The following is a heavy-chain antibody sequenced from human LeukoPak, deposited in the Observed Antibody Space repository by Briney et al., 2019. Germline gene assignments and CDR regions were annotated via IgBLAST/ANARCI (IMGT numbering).Heavy chain of an antibody. D-gene: IGHD5-18*01. CDR3: ARFREIAMGSYFYYSLDV. J-gene: IGHJ6*03. V-gene: IGHV3-74*01. Sequence: GGSLRLSCTASGFTFRSYWMHWVRQVPGKGLVWVSRLSTDGSTTNYADSVKGRFTISRDNAKNTLYLQMNSLRVEDTAVYYCARFREIAMGSYFYYSLDVWGKGTTDTVSS. CDR2: LSTDGSTT. CDR1: GFTFRSYW.